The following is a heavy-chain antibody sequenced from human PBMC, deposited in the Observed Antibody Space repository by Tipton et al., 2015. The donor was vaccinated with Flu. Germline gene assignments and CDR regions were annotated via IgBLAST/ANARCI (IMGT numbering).Heavy chain of an antibody. Sequence: GLVKPSETLSLTCTVSGGSISSHYWSWIRQPPGKGLEWIGYIYYSGSISYNPSLKSRVTISVDTSKNQFSLKLSSVTAADTAVYYCAREWGDAFDIWGQGTMVTVS. J-gene: IGHJ3*02. CDR2: IYYSGSI. CDR1: GGSISSHY. D-gene: IGHD3-16*01. CDR3: AREWGDAFDI. V-gene: IGHV4-59*11.